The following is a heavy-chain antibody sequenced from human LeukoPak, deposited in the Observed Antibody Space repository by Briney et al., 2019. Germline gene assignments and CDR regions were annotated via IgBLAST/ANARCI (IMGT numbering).Heavy chain of an antibody. D-gene: IGHD3/OR15-3a*01. CDR2: ITTSGSTI. CDR1: GFTFSTYT. J-gene: IGHJ4*02. CDR3: ARDRDWSFDY. Sequence: GGSLRLSCAASGFTFSTYTMNWVRQAPGKGLQWVSYITTSGSTIYYADSVKGRFTISRDNARNSMYLQMNSLRDVDTAVYYCARDRDWSFDYWGQGTLVTVSS. V-gene: IGHV3-48*02.